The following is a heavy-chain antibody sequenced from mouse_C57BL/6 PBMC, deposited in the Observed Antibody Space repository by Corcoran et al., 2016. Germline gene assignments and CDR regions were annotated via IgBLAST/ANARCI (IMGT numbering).Heavy chain of an antibody. V-gene: IGHV1-80*01. J-gene: IGHJ2*01. CDR2: IYPGDGDT. D-gene: IGHD1-1*01. CDR3: ARGGYGSNYFDY. CDR1: GYAFSSYW. Sequence: QVQLQQSGAELVKPGASVKISCKASGYAFSSYWMNWVRQRPGKGLEWIGQIYPGDGDTNYNGKFKGKATLTADKSSSTAYMQLSSPTSEDSAVYFCARGGYGSNYFDYWGQGTTLTVSS.